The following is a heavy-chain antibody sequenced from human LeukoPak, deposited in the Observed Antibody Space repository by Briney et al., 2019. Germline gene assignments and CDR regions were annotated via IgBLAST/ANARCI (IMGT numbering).Heavy chain of an antibody. D-gene: IGHD3-10*01. CDR1: GYTFTGYY. J-gene: IGHJ6*03. CDR2: INPKNGGS. Sequence: ASVKVSCKASGYTFTGYYMHWVRQAPGQGLEWVGWINPKNGGSNYAQKFQGRVTMTRDKSISTAYLQWSSLKASDTAMYYCARHVGSGSKPYYYCMDVWGKGTTVTVSS. V-gene: IGHV1-2*02. CDR3: ARHVGSGSKPYYYCMDV.